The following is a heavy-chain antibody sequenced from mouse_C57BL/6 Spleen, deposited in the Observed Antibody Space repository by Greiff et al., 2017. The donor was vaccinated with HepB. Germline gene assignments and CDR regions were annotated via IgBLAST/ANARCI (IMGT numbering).Heavy chain of an antibody. Sequence: EVQLQESGGGLVKPGGSLKLSCAASGFTFSSYAMSWVRQTPEKRLEWVATISDGGSYTYYPDNVKGRFTISRDNAKNNLYLQMSHLKSEDTAMYYCARDRGYDPLYYYAMDYWGQGTSVTVSS. CDR3: ARDRGYDPLYYYAMDY. V-gene: IGHV5-4*01. CDR2: ISDGGSYT. J-gene: IGHJ4*01. CDR1: GFTFSSYA. D-gene: IGHD2-3*01.